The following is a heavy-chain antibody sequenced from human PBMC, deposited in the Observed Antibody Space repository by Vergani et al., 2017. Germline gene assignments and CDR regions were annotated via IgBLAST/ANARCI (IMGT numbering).Heavy chain of an antibody. D-gene: IGHD1-26*01. CDR3: GKEAGSNEKGFDS. Sequence: EVQLLESGGSLKQPGGSVRLSCAASGFTFSTYAMHWVRQAPGKGLEWVSALTGDGGSTYYADSFKGRFIISKDNSRDTLYLQMNSLRTEDTATYYCGKEAGSNEKGFDSWGKGTMVIVCS. CDR2: LTGDGGST. V-gene: IGHV3-23*01. CDR1: GFTFSTYA. J-gene: IGHJ4*02.